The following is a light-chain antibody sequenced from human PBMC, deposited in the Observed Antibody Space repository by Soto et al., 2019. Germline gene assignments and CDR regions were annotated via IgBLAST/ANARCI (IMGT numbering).Light chain of an antibody. CDR3: QHYKAFSPWT. CDR1: QNISSW. J-gene: IGKJ1*01. V-gene: IGKV1-5*01. CDR2: DAS. Sequence: DIQMTQSPSALSASVGDRVTITCRASQNISSWVAWYQQKPGKAPKSLIYDASSLESGVPSRLSGSGSRPEFTLTISNLQPYDSATEYCQHYKAFSPWTFGQGTMVEIK.